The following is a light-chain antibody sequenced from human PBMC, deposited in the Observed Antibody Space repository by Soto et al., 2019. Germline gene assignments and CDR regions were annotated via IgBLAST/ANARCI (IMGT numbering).Light chain of an antibody. J-gene: IGKJ1*01. CDR1: QSVSSY. CDR2: DAS. Sequence: ESMFTHAAAPRSFLPGARATLYCRASQSVSSYLAWYQQKPGQAPRLLIYDASNRATGIPARFSGSGSGTDFTLTISSLEPEDFAVYYCQQRSNWPPWPFGQGTKVAI. CDR3: QQRSNWPPWP. V-gene: IGKV3-11*01.